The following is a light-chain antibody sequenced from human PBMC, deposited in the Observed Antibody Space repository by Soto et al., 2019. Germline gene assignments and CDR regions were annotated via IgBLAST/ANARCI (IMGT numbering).Light chain of an antibody. Sequence: QSVLTQPASVSGSPGQSITISCTGTSSDVGGYNYVSWYQQHPGNAPKLMIYEVSNRPSGVSNRFSGSKSGNTASLTISVLHAEDEAYYYCRSYTSRSTYVFGTGTKLTVL. CDR3: RSYTSRSTYV. J-gene: IGLJ1*01. CDR1: SSDVGGYNY. V-gene: IGLV2-14*01. CDR2: EVS.